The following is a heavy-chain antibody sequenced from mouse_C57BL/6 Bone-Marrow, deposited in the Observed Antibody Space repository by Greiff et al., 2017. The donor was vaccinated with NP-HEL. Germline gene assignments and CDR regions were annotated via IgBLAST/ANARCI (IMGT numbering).Heavy chain of an antibody. CDR1: GFNIKDDY. Sequence: VQLQQSGAELVRPGASVKLSCTASGFNIKDDYMHWVKQRPGKGLEWIGQIYPGDGDTNYNGKFKGKATLTADKSSSTAYMQLSSLTSEDSAVYFCARGGYWGQGTTLTVSS. CDR2: IYPGDGDT. V-gene: IGHV1-80*01. CDR3: ARGGY. J-gene: IGHJ2*01.